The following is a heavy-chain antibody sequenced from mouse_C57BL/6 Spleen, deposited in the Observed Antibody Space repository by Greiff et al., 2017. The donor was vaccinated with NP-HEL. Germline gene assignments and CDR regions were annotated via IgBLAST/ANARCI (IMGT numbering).Heavy chain of an antibody. J-gene: IGHJ2*01. Sequence: EVKLVESEGGLVQPGSSMKLSCTASGFTFSDYYMAWVRQVPEKGLEWVANINYDGSSTYYLDSLKSRFIISRDNAKNILYLQMSSLKSEDTATYYCAREVDGYPYYFDYWGQGTTLTVSS. D-gene: IGHD2-3*01. V-gene: IGHV5-16*01. CDR2: INYDGSST. CDR3: AREVDGYPYYFDY. CDR1: GFTFSDYY.